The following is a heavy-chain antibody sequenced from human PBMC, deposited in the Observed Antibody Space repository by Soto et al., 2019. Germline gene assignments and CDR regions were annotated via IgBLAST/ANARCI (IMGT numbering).Heavy chain of an antibody. Sequence: EVQLLESGGGLVQPGGSLRLSCAASGFTFSNYAMNWVRQAPGKGLEWVSVISGSGDSTYYADSVKGRFTISRDNSKNTLYLQMNSLSAEDTAIYYCARRGSGSYYDYWGQGTLVTVSS. J-gene: IGHJ4*02. CDR1: GFTFSNYA. D-gene: IGHD1-26*01. CDR3: ARRGSGSYYDY. CDR2: ISGSGDST. V-gene: IGHV3-23*01.